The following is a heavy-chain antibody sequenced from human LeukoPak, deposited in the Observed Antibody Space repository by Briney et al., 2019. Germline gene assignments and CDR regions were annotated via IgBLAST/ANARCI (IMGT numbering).Heavy chain of an antibody. Sequence: SVKVSCKASGGTFSSYAISWVRQAPGQGLEWMGGIIPIFGTANYAQKFQGRVTITTDESTSTAYMELSSLRSEDTAVYYCASFPVPAAGRYWFDPWGQGTQVTVSS. CDR2: IIPIFGTA. V-gene: IGHV1-69*05. D-gene: IGHD2-2*01. J-gene: IGHJ5*02. CDR3: ASFPVPAAGRYWFDP. CDR1: GGTFSSYA.